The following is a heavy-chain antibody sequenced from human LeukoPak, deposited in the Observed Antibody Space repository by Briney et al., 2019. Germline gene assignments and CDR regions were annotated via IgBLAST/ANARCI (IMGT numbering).Heavy chain of an antibody. V-gene: IGHV4-59*01. CDR2: IYYSGST. D-gene: IGHD3-22*01. CDR3: VKNEPDSSGHYLIDY. J-gene: IGHJ4*02. CDR1: GGSISSYY. Sequence: SETLSLTCTVSGGSISSYYWSWIRQPPGKGREWIGYIYYSGSTNYHPSLKSRVTISVDTSKNQFSLKLSSVTAADTAVYYCVKNEPDSSGHYLIDYWGQGTLVTVSS.